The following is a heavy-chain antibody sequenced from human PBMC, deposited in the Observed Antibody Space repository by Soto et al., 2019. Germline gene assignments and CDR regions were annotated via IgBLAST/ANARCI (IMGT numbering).Heavy chain of an antibody. D-gene: IGHD3-10*01. J-gene: IGHJ5*02. CDR3: ARTLLGSGTVWFDP. CDR2: IYYSGST. CDR1: GGSISSGGYY. Sequence: PSETLSLTCTVSGGSISSGGYYWSWIRQHPGKGLEWIGYIYYSGSTYYNPSLKSRVTISVDTSKNQFSLKLSSVTAADTAVYYCARTLLGSGTVWFDPWGQGTLVIVSS. V-gene: IGHV4-31*03.